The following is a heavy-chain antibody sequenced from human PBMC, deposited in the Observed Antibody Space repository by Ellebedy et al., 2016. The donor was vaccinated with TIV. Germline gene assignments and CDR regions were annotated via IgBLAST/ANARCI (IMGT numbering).Heavy chain of an antibody. D-gene: IGHD5-18*01. V-gene: IGHV3-74*01. CDR1: GFTFTSHY. CDR2: FKIDASSA. CDR3: ARGYNSGLDF. J-gene: IGHJ4*02. Sequence: HTGGSLRLSCATSGFTFTSHYMHWVRQVPGKGLVWVSLFKIDASSASYTDSVKGRFTISADNAKSILYLQMNGLRAEDTAVYYCARGYNSGLDFWGQGTLVTVSS.